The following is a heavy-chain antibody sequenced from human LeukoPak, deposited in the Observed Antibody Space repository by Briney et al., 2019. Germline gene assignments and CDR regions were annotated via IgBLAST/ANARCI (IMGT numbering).Heavy chain of an antibody. D-gene: IGHD3-10*01. CDR2: INHSGST. Sequence: SETLSLTCAVYGGSFSGYYWSWIRQPPGKGLEWIGEINHSGSTNYNPSLKSRVTISVDTSKNQFSLKLSSVTAADTAVYYCARLVWFGELSHYYYMDVWGKGTTVTISS. J-gene: IGHJ6*03. CDR3: ARLVWFGELSHYYYMDV. CDR1: GGSFSGYY. V-gene: IGHV4-34*01.